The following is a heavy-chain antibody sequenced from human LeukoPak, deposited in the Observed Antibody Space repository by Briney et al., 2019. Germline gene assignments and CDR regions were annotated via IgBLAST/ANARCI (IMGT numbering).Heavy chain of an antibody. V-gene: IGHV3-21*01. CDR2: ISSSSSYI. CDR1: GFTFSSYS. CDR3: ASGNPNPSEFWSGYYPPFDY. D-gene: IGHD3-3*01. J-gene: IGHJ4*02. Sequence: PGGSLRLSCAASGFTFSSYSMNWVRQAPGKGLEWVSSISSSSSYIYYADSVKGRFTISRDNAKNSLYLQMNSLRAEDTAVYYCASGNPNPSEFWSGYYPPFDYWGQGTLVTVSS.